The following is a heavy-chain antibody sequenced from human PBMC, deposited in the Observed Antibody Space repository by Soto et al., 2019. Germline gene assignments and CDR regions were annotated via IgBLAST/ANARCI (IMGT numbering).Heavy chain of an antibody. Sequence: QVQLVESGGGVVQPGRSLRLSCAASGFTFSSYGMHGVRQAPGKGLEWVAVIWYDGSNKYYADSVKGRFTISRDNSKNTLYPQMNSLRAEDTAVYYCARDVPEQWLALDYWGQGTLVTVSS. V-gene: IGHV3-33*01. CDR2: IWYDGSNK. CDR3: ARDVPEQWLALDY. J-gene: IGHJ4*02. D-gene: IGHD6-19*01. CDR1: GFTFSSYG.